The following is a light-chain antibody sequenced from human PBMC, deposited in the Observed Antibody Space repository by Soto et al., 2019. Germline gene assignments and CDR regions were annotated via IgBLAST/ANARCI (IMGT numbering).Light chain of an antibody. Sequence: EIVLTQSPATLSLSPGERATLSCRASQSVSSHLTSYQQKPGQAPRLLIYDASNRATGIPARFSGSGSGTDFTLTISSLEPEDFAVYYCQQRTNWRLTFGGGTKVDIK. V-gene: IGKV3-11*01. CDR2: DAS. CDR3: QQRTNWRLT. J-gene: IGKJ4*01. CDR1: QSVSSH.